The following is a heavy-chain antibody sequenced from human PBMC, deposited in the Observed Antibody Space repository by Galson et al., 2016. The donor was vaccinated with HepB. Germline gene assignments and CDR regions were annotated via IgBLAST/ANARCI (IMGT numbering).Heavy chain of an antibody. CDR1: NYTFNTYG. V-gene: IGHV1-18*04. Sequence: VKVSCKASNYTFNTYGISWVRQAPGQGLEWVGWISAYNGDTKYAEKFQGRVSMTTDTSTSTAFMELRSLRSDDTAVYFCARDASLAAATTPWVYWGQGTRVTVSS. CDR2: ISAYNGDT. D-gene: IGHD1-26*01. CDR3: ARDASLAAATTPWVY. J-gene: IGHJ4*02.